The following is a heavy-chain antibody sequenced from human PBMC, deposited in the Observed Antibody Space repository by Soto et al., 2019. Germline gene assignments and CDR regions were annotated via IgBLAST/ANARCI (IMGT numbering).Heavy chain of an antibody. CDR2: IFSNDEK. CDR3: ARAIFRLGYCGSTRCYELDY. CDR1: GISLNNERVG. J-gene: IGHJ4*02. V-gene: IGHV2-26*01. D-gene: IGHD2-2*01. Sequence: QVTLKESGPVLVKPTETLTLTCTVSGISLNNERVGVSWIHQSPGKALEWLADIFSNDEKSYSTFLRNRLTISKDTSRGQVFPIMTNMDPVDTGTYFCARAIFRLGYCGSTRCYELDYWGQGTTVTVSS.